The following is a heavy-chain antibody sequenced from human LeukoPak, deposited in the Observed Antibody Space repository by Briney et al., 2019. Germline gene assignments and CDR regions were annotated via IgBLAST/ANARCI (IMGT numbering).Heavy chain of an antibody. D-gene: IGHD3-10*01. CDR1: GGTFSSYA. CDR2: IIPIFGTA. Sequence: SVKVSCKASGGTFSSYAISWVRQAPGQGLEWMGRIIPIFGTANYAQKFQGRVTITTDESTSTAYMELSSLRSEDSAVYYCARDRSYYGSGSYYDYWGQGTLVTVSS. CDR3: ARDRSYYGSGSYYDY. V-gene: IGHV1-69*05. J-gene: IGHJ4*02.